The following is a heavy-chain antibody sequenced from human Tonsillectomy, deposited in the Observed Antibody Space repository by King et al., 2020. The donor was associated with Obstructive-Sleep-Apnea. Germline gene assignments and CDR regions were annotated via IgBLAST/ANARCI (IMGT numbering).Heavy chain of an antibody. Sequence: VQLVESGGGVERPGGSLRLSCAASGFTFDDYGMSWVRQIPGKGLEWVSGINWNGGSTSYADSVKGRFTISRDNAKNSLSLQMNSLRVEDTALYYCVRDPGMAAAATWGDYFDYWGQGTLVTVSS. CDR2: INWNGGST. CDR1: GFTFDDYG. CDR3: VRDPGMAAAATWGDYFDY. D-gene: IGHD6-13*01. V-gene: IGHV3-20*04. J-gene: IGHJ4*02.